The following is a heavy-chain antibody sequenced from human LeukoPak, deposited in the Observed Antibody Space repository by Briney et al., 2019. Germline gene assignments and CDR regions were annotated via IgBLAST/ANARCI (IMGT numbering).Heavy chain of an antibody. J-gene: IGHJ6*03. CDR1: GGSLSSYY. Sequence: SETLSLTCTVSGGSLSSYYWSWLRQPPGKGLEGIGYIYYSGSTNYNPSLKSRVTISVDTSKNQFSLKLSSVTAADTAVYYCARVRLNLGGPHYYYYYMDVWGKGTTVTVSS. D-gene: IGHD1-7*01. CDR3: ARVRLNLGGPHYYYYYMDV. V-gene: IGHV4-59*01. CDR2: IYYSGST.